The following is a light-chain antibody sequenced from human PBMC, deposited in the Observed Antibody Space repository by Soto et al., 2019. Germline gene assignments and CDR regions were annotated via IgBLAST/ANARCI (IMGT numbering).Light chain of an antibody. CDR3: QQYNTYSPT. CDR1: QDITNY. CDR2: EAT. V-gene: IGKV1-33*01. Sequence: DIQMTQSPSSLSASVGDRVTITCQASQDITNYLNWYQQKPGKAPRLLIYEATNLKTGVPPRFSGSGFGTDFTLTISSLQPDDFATYYCQQYNTYSPTFGQGTKVEIK. J-gene: IGKJ1*01.